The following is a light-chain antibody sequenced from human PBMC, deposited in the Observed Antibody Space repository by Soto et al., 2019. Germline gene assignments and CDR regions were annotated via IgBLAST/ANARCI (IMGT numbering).Light chain of an antibody. Sequence: DIQMTQSPASLSASVGDRVTITCRASQSINSLLNWYQQKPGKAPKLLIYAASSLQSGVPSRFSGSGSGTDFILTISRLQSEDFATYYCQQTYRTPTFGGGTKVDIK. CDR3: QQTYRTPT. CDR1: QSINSL. V-gene: IGKV1-39*01. J-gene: IGKJ4*01. CDR2: AAS.